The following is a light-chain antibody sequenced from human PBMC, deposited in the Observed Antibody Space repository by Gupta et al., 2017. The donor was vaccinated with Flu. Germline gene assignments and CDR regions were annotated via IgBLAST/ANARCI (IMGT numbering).Light chain of an antibody. Sequence: DIGMTRSQLSLPVPHGEPASISCRSSQSLLHSNGYNYLDWYLQKPGQSPQLLIYLGSNRASGVPDRFSGSGSGTDFTLKISRVEAEDVGVYYCMQALQTPYSFGQGTKLEIK. V-gene: IGKV2-28*01. CDR1: QSLLHSNGYNY. J-gene: IGKJ2*03. CDR3: MQALQTPYS. CDR2: LGS.